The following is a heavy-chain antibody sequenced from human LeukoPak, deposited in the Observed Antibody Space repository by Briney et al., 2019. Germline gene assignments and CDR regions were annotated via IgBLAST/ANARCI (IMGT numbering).Heavy chain of an antibody. CDR1: GGSINSGGYY. D-gene: IGHD3-22*01. J-gene: IGHJ1*01. Sequence: SETLSLTCTVSGGSINSGGYYWSWIRHHPGKGLEWIGYIYYSGSTYYNPSLRSRVTISLDTSKKQFSLKLNSVTAADTAIYYCATQANFYDSSGYFHRWGQGTLDTVSS. V-gene: IGHV4-31*03. CDR3: ATQANFYDSSGYFHR. CDR2: IYYSGST.